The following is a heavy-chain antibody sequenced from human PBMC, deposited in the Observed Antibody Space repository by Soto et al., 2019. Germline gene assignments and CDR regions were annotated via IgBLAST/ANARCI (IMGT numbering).Heavy chain of an antibody. Sequence: ASVKVSCKASGGTFSSYAISWVRQAPGQGLEWMGGIVPIPGTANYAQKFQGRVTITADESTSTAYMELSSLRSEDTAVYYCARSQGSSTSLEIYYYYYYYGMDVWGQGTTVTVSS. CDR1: GGTFSSYA. CDR3: ARSQGSSTSLEIYYYYYYYGMDV. D-gene: IGHD2-2*01. J-gene: IGHJ6*02. CDR2: IVPIPGTA. V-gene: IGHV1-69*13.